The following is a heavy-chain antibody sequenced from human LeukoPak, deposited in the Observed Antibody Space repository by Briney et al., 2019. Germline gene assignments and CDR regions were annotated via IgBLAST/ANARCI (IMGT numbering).Heavy chain of an antibody. CDR1: GFTFSTYS. CDR3: ASPFDY. Sequence: GSLRLSCAASGFTFSTYSMNWVRQAPGKGLEWVSYISSSSSTIYYADSVKGRFTISRDNAKNSLYLQMNSLRAEDTAVYYCASPFDYWGQGTLVTVSS. J-gene: IGHJ4*02. V-gene: IGHV3-48*04. CDR2: ISSSSSTI.